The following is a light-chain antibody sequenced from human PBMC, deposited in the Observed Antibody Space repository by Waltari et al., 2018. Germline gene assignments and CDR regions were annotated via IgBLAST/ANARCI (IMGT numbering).Light chain of an antibody. CDR1: SVAVGCYTY. CDR3: SSYMSSYQV. V-gene: IGLV2-14*03. J-gene: IGLJ3*02. CDR2: DVS. Sequence: QSALTQPASVSGSPGQSLTISCPGPSVAVGCYTYVSWYQQHPGKAPKLLIYDVSDRPSGISNRFSGSKSDNTASLTISGLQAEDEADYYCSSYMSSYQVFGGGTKLTVL.